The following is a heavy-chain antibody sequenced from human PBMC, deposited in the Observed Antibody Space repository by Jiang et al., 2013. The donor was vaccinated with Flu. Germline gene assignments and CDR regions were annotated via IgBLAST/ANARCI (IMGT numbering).Heavy chain of an antibody. Sequence: VQLLESGGGVVQPGRSLRLSCAASGFTFSSYGMHWVRQAPGKGLEWVAVISYDGSNKYYADSVKGRFTISRDNSKNTLYLQMNSLRAEDTAVYYCARDSSSWVFDYWGQGTLVTVSS. D-gene: IGHD6-13*01. J-gene: IGHJ4*02. CDR2: ISYDGSNK. V-gene: IGHV3-33*05. CDR3: ARDSSSWVFDY. CDR1: GFTFSSYG.